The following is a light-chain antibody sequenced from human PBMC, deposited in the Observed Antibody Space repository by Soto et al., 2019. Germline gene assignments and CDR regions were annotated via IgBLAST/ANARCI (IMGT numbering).Light chain of an antibody. J-gene: IGLJ3*02. CDR2: GVS. CDR3: SSYTNTYIWV. V-gene: IGLV2-14*01. Sequence: QSALTQPASVSGSPGQSITISCTGTSSDIGSHNFVSWHQQHPGKAPKFISYGVSNRPSGVSNRFSGSKSGNTASLTISGLQADDEADYYCSSYTNTYIWVFGGGTKLTVL. CDR1: SSDIGSHNF.